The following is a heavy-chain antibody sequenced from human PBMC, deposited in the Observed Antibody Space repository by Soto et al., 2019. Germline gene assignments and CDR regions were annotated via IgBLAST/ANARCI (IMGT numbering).Heavy chain of an antibody. V-gene: IGHV1-69*13. Sequence: GASVKVSCKASGGTFSSYAISWLRQAPGQGLEWMGGIIPIFGTANYAQKFQGRVTITADESTSTAYMELSSLRSEDTAVYYCARDFGGYRYYYGMDVWGQGTTVTVSS. D-gene: IGHD5-18*01. J-gene: IGHJ6*02. CDR2: IIPIFGTA. CDR3: ARDFGGYRYYYGMDV. CDR1: GGTFSSYA.